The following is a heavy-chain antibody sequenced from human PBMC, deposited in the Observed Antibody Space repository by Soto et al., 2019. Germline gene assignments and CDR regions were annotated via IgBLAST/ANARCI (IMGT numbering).Heavy chain of an antibody. V-gene: IGHV1-69*02. CDR3: ASATVSYDSSGYYSDY. J-gene: IGHJ4*02. CDR2: IIPILGIA. CDR1: GGTFSSYT. D-gene: IGHD3-22*01. Sequence: QVQLVQSGAEVKKPGSSVKVSCKASGGTFSSYTISWVRQAPGQGLEWMGRIIPILGIANCAQKFQGRVTITADKSTSTAYMELSSLRSEDTAVYYCASATVSYDSSGYYSDYWGQGTLVTVSS.